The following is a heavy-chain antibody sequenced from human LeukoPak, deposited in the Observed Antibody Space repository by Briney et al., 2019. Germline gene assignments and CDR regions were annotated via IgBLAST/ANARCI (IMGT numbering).Heavy chain of an antibody. Sequence: PGGSLRLSCAASGFTFSSYGMSWVRQAPGKGLEWVSGVTDSGGSTYYADSVKGRFTISRDNAKNSLYLQMNSLRAEDTAVYYCARDQITRYSSSSSDYWGQGTLVTVSS. CDR2: VTDSGGST. CDR3: ARDQITRYSSSSSDY. V-gene: IGHV3-23*01. J-gene: IGHJ4*02. D-gene: IGHD6-6*01. CDR1: GFTFSSYG.